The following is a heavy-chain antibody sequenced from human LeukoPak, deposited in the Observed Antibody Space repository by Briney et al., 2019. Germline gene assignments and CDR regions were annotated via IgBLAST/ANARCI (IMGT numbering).Heavy chain of an antibody. CDR3: ARADYYDSSGYYPLLDY. V-gene: IGHV3-30*19. CDR1: GISFSRYG. Sequence: GGSLRLSCAASGISFSRYGMHWVRQAPGKGLEWVAVISYDGSNKYYADSVKGRFTISRDNSKNTLYLQMNSLRAEDTAVYYCARADYYDSSGYYPLLDYWGQGTLVTVSS. J-gene: IGHJ4*02. D-gene: IGHD3-22*01. CDR2: ISYDGSNK.